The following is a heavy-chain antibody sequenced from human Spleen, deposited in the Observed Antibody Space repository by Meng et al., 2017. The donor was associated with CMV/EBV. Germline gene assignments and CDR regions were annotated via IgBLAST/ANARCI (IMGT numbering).Heavy chain of an antibody. D-gene: IGHD2-2*01. CDR3: ARDYCSSTSCGIYGMDV. Sequence: GESLKISCVASGFTFSSYWMHWVRQAPGKGLVWVSRMNIDGSGTDYADSVKGRFSISRDNAKNTLYLQMNSPRGEDTAVYYCARDYCSSTSCGIYGMDVWGQGTTVTVSS. J-gene: IGHJ6*02. V-gene: IGHV3-74*01. CDR1: GFTFSSYW. CDR2: MNIDGSGT.